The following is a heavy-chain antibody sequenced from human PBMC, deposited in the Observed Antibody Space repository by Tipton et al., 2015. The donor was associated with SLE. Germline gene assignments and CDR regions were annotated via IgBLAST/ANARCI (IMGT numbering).Heavy chain of an antibody. Sequence: TLSLTCTVSGGSISSSSYYWGWIRQPPGKGLEWIGSIYYSGSTYYNPSLKSRATISVDTSKNQFSLKLSSVTAADTAVYYCARREIAAAVYFDYWGQGTLVTVSS. D-gene: IGHD6-13*01. J-gene: IGHJ4*02. CDR2: IYYSGST. CDR1: GGSISSSSYY. CDR3: ARREIAAAVYFDY. V-gene: IGHV4-39*01.